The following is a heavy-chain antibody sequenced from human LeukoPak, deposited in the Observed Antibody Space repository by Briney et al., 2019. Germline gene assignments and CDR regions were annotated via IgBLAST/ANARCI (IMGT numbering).Heavy chain of an antibody. CDR1: DYSISSGYY. Sequence: SETQSLTCAVSDYSISSGYYWGWIRQPPGKGLEWIGSIHHSGSIYYDPSLKSRVTISLDMSKNQFSLKVTPVTAADTAVYYCAGGIVGVHAYWGQGTLVTVSS. V-gene: IGHV4-38-2*01. CDR2: IHHSGSI. J-gene: IGHJ4*02. D-gene: IGHD1-26*01. CDR3: AGGIVGVHAY.